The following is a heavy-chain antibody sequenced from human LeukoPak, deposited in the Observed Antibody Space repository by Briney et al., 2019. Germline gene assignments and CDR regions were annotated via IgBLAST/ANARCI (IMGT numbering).Heavy chain of an antibody. Sequence: GGSLRLSCAASGFTFGSYSMNWVRQAPGKGLEWVSSISSSSSYIYYADSVKGRFTISRDNAKNSLYLQMNSLRAEDTAVYYCARSSYYYGSGDFMDVWGKGTTVTVSS. CDR2: ISSSSSYI. CDR3: ARSSYYYGSGDFMDV. J-gene: IGHJ6*03. V-gene: IGHV3-21*01. D-gene: IGHD3-10*01. CDR1: GFTFGSYS.